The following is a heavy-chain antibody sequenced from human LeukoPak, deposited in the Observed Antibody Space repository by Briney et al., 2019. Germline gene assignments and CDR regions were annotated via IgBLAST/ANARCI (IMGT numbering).Heavy chain of an antibody. CDR3: ARSILWFGDAFDY. Sequence: ASVKVSCKASEGTFISYAISWVRQAPGQGLEWMGGIIPIFGTANYAQKFQGRVTITADESTSTAYMELSSLRSDDTAVYYCARSILWFGDAFDYWGQGTLVTVSS. CDR1: EGTFISYA. J-gene: IGHJ4*02. CDR2: IIPIFGTA. V-gene: IGHV1-69*13. D-gene: IGHD3-10*01.